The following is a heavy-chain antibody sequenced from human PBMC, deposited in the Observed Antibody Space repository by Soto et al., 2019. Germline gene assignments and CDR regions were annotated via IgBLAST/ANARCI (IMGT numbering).Heavy chain of an antibody. CDR1: GFTFSSYA. CDR2: ISGSGGST. Sequence: GGSLRLSCAASGFTFSSYAMSWVRQAPGKGLEWVSAISGSGGSTYYADSVKGRFTISRDNSKNTLYLQMNSLRAEDTAVYYCAKYGAGLLWFGELSYYFDYWGQGPLVTVSS. V-gene: IGHV3-23*01. D-gene: IGHD3-10*01. CDR3: AKYGAGLLWFGELSYYFDY. J-gene: IGHJ4*02.